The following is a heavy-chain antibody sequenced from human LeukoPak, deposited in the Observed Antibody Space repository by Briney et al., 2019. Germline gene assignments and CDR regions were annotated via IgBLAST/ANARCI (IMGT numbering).Heavy chain of an antibody. D-gene: IGHD5-12*01. J-gene: IGHJ6*03. CDR2: IYTSGST. CDR1: GGSISSGSYY. CDR3: ARGRYSGYSYYYYYMDV. Sequence: SQTLSLTCTVSGGSISSGSYYWSWIRQPAGKGLEWIGRIYTSGSTNYNPSLKSRVTISVDTSKNQFSLKLSSVTAADTAVYYCARGRYSGYSYYYYYMDVWGTGTTVTVSS. V-gene: IGHV4-61*02.